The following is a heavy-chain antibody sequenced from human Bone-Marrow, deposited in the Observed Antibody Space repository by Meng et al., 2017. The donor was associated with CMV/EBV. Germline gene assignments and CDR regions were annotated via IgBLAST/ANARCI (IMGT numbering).Heavy chain of an antibody. D-gene: IGHD3-22*01. J-gene: IGHJ4*02. Sequence: ASVKVSCKASGYTFTSYGISWVRQAPGQGLEWMGWISAYNGNTNYAQKLQGRVTMTTDTSTSTAYMELRSLRSDDTAVYYCARGDSSGYSYDEFDYWGQGTLVTVSS. V-gene: IGHV1-18*01. CDR3: ARGDSSGYSYDEFDY. CDR2: ISAYNGNT. CDR1: GYTFTSYG.